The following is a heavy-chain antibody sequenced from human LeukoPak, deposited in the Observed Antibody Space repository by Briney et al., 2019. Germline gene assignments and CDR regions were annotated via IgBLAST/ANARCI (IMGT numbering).Heavy chain of an antibody. J-gene: IGHJ6*03. CDR2: IYTSGST. V-gene: IGHV4-4*07. D-gene: IGHD2-2*02. Sequence: PSETLSLTCTVSGGSISTYYWSWIRQPPGKGLEWIGRIYTSGSTNYNPSLKSRVTMSVDTSKNQFSLKLSSVTAADTAVYYCARDQYCSSTSCYTDYYYYYMDVWGKGTTVTVSS. CDR3: ARDQYCSSTSCYTDYYYYYMDV. CDR1: GGSISTYY.